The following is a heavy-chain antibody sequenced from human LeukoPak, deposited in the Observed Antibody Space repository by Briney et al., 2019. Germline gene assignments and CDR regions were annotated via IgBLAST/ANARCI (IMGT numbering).Heavy chain of an antibody. CDR3: ARGSTVWFGELSDIGFDY. CDR1: GFTFSSYA. Sequence: GGSLRLSCAASGFTFSSYAMHWVRQAPGKGLEWVAVISYDGSNKYYADSVKGRFTISRDNSKNTLYLQMNSLRAEDTAVYYCARGSTVWFGELSDIGFDYWGQGTLVTVSS. D-gene: IGHD3-10*01. J-gene: IGHJ4*02. V-gene: IGHV3-30-3*01. CDR2: ISYDGSNK.